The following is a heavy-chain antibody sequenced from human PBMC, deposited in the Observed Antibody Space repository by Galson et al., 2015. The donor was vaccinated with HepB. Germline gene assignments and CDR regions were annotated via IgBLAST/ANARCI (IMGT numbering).Heavy chain of an antibody. CDR1: GYSFTSYW. V-gene: IGHV5-51*01. Sequence: QSGAEVKKPGESLKISCKGSGYSFTSYWIGWVRQMPGKGLEWMGIIYPGDSDTRYSPSFQGQVTISADKSISTAYLQWSSLKASDTAMYYCARQRNRGYSGYDNYDAFDIWGQGTMVTVSS. D-gene: IGHD5-12*01. J-gene: IGHJ3*02. CDR2: IYPGDSDT. CDR3: ARQRNRGYSGYDNYDAFDI.